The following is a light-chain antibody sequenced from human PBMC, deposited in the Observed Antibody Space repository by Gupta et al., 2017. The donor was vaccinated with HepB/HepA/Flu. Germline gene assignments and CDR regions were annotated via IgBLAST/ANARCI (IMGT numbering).Light chain of an antibody. Sequence: DIQMTQSPSSLSASVGDRVTITCQASQDISNYLNWYQQKPGKAPKLLIYDASNLETGVPSRFSGSGSGTDLTFTISSLQPEDIATYYCQQYDNLPRGSTFGPGTKVDIK. CDR3: QQYDNLPRGST. CDR1: QDISNY. CDR2: DAS. V-gene: IGKV1-33*01. J-gene: IGKJ3*01.